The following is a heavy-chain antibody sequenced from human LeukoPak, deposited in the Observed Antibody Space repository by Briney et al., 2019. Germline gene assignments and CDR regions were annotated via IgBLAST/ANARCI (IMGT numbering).Heavy chain of an antibody. CDR1: GYTFTGYY. CDR3: ARMGDSGSYGFDI. Sequence: ASVKVSCKASGYTFTGYYVHWVRQAPGQGLEWMAWIKPDSGVTNYAQRFQGWVTMTRDTSISTAYMELRRLTSDDTAVYYCARMGDSGSYGFDIWGQGTMVTVSS. CDR2: IKPDSGVT. D-gene: IGHD3-10*01. J-gene: IGHJ3*02. V-gene: IGHV1-2*04.